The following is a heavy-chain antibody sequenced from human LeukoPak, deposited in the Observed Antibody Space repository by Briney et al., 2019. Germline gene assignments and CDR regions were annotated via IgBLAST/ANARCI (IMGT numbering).Heavy chain of an antibody. CDR2: INHSGST. J-gene: IGHJ4*02. CDR3: ARVAPFHDILTGSNKGNFDY. Sequence: SETLSLTCAVYGGSFSGYYWSWIRQPPGKGLEWIGEINHSGSTNYNPSLKSRVTISVDTSKNQFSLKLSSVTAADTAVYYCARVAPFHDILTGSNKGNFDYWGQGTLVTVSS. D-gene: IGHD3-9*01. CDR1: GGSFSGYY. V-gene: IGHV4-34*01.